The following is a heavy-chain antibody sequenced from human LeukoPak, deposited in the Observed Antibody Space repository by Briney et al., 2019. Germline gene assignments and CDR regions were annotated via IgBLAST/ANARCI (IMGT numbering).Heavy chain of an antibody. CDR3: ARPISGSYFSAFDY. CDR1: GYTFTTYP. D-gene: IGHD1-26*01. J-gene: IGHJ4*02. V-gene: IGHV7-4-1*02. CDR2: INTNTGNP. Sequence: GASVKVSCKASGYTFTTYPLNWVRQAPGQGLEWMGWINTNTGNPTYAQGFTGRFVFSLDTSVSTAYLQISSLKAEDTALYYCARPISGSYFSAFDYWGQGTLVTVTS.